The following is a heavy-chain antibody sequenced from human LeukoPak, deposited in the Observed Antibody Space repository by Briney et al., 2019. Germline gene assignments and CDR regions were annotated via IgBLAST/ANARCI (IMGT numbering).Heavy chain of an antibody. CDR2: IYTSGST. J-gene: IGHJ4*02. CDR1: GGSISSYY. CDR3: ARERRDSSGYYYYFDY. V-gene: IGHV4-4*07. D-gene: IGHD3-22*01. Sequence: SETLSLTCTVSGGSISSYYWSWIRQPAGKGLEWIGRIYTSGSTNYNPSLKSRVTMSVDTSKNQFSLKLSSVTAADTAVYYCARERRDSSGYYYYFDYWGQGTLVTVSS.